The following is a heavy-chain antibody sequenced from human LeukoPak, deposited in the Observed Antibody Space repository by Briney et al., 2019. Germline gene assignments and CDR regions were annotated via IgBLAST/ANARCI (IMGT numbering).Heavy chain of an antibody. CDR3: ARFFDGDYLFDY. D-gene: IGHD4-17*01. V-gene: IGHV1-8*01. CDR2: MNPNSGNT. J-gene: IGHJ4*02. Sequence: ASVKVSCKASGYTFTSYDINWVRQATGQGLEWMGWMNPNSGNTVYAQKFQGRVTMTRNTSISTAYMELSSLRSEDTAVYYCARFFDGDYLFDYWGQGTLVTVSS. CDR1: GYTFTSYD.